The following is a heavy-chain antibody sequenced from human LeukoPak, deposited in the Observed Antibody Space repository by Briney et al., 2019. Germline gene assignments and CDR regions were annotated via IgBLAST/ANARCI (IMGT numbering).Heavy chain of an antibody. Sequence: TSETLSLTCTVSGGSISSYYWSWIRQPPGKGLEWIGHIYYSGSTNYNPSLKSRVTISVDTSKNQFSLKLSSVTAADTAVYYCARHGSWDYFDYWGQGTLVTVSS. CDR1: GGSISSYY. CDR2: IYYSGST. J-gene: IGHJ4*02. V-gene: IGHV4-59*08. CDR3: ARHGSWDYFDY. D-gene: IGHD6-13*01.